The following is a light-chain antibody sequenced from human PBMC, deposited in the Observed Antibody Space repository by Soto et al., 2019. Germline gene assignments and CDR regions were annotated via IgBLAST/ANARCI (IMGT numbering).Light chain of an antibody. CDR2: RND. CDR3: VTWDDSLSTVV. CDR1: SSTIGRNS. J-gene: IGLJ2*01. Sequence: QSVLTQPPSASGTPGQRVTISCSGSSSTIGRNSVYRYQHLPGMAPQLLIYRNDQRPSGVPDRFSGSKSGTSASLAISGLRSEDEADYYCVTWDDSLSTVVFGGGTKVTVL. V-gene: IGLV1-47*01.